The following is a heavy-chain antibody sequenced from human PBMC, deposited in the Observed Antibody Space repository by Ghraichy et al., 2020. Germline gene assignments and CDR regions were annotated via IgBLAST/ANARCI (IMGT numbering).Heavy chain of an antibody. Sequence: SETLSLTCTVSGGSISSYYWSWIRQPPGKGLEWIGYIYYSGSTNYNPSLKSRVSISVDTSKNQFSLKLNSVTAADTAVYYCARHSGQQHLVRFDYWGQGTLVTVSS. J-gene: IGHJ4*02. CDR2: IYYSGST. CDR3: ARHSGQQHLVRFDY. CDR1: GGSISSYY. V-gene: IGHV4-59*08. D-gene: IGHD6-13*01.